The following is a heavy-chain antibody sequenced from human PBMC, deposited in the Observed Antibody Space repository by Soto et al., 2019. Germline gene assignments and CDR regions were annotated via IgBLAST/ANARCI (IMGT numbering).Heavy chain of an antibody. Sequence: SETLSLTCAVYGGSFSGYYWSWIRQPPGKGLEWIGEINHSGSTNYNPSLKSRVTISVDTSKNQFSLKLSSVTAADTAVYYCVRAMGVAAAGRLDYWGQGTLVTVSS. CDR2: INHSGST. D-gene: IGHD6-13*01. V-gene: IGHV4-34*01. CDR1: GGSFSGYY. J-gene: IGHJ4*02. CDR3: VRAMGVAAAGRLDY.